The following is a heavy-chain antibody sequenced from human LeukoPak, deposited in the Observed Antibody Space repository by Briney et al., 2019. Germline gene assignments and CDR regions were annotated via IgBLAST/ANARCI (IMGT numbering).Heavy chain of an antibody. CDR2: IYYTGIT. Sequence: SETLSLTCTVSGDSIRSYYWSWIRQPPGKGLEWIGYIYYTGITNYSPSLKSRVTMSADTSKNQFSLKLGSVTAADTAVYYCVRDLMVVAGTSYYYMDVWGKGTTVTVSS. CDR1: GDSIRSYY. J-gene: IGHJ6*03. D-gene: IGHD2-15*01. CDR3: VRDLMVVAGTSYYYMDV. V-gene: IGHV4-59*12.